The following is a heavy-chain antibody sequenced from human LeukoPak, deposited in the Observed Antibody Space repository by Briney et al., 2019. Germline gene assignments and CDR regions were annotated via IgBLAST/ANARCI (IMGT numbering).Heavy chain of an antibody. D-gene: IGHD3-10*01. CDR2: ISWNSGTT. CDR1: GFTFDDYA. CDR3: AKDTTMGW. Sequence: GRSLRLSCAASGFTFDDYAMHWVRQAPGKGLEWVSGISWNSGTTGYADFVKGRFTISRDNAKNSLYLQMNGLTAEDTALYYCAKDTTMGWWGQGTLVTVSS. V-gene: IGHV3-9*01. J-gene: IGHJ4*02.